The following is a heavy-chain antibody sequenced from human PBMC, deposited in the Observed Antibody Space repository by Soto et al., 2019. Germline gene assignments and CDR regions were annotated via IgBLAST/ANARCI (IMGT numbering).Heavy chain of an antibody. CDR2: IYHSGST. CDR3: ARAPRFGELDLNWFDP. J-gene: IGHJ5*02. V-gene: IGHV4-30-2*01. CDR1: GGSISSGGYS. D-gene: IGHD3-10*01. Sequence: QLQLQESGSGLVKPSQTLSLTCAVSGGSISSGGYSWSWIRQPPGKGLEWIGYIYHSGSTYYNPSLKSRVTISVDMSKNHFSLKLSSVTAADTAVYYCARAPRFGELDLNWFDPWGQGTLVTVSS.